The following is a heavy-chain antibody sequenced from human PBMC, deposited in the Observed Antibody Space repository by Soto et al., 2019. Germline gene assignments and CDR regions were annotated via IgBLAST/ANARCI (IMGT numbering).Heavy chain of an antibody. J-gene: IGHJ6*02. CDR2: IYTSGST. CDR3: AGLGWEPQRRIYYYYGMDV. Sequence: SETLSLTCTVSGGSISSYYWSWIRQPAGKGLEWIGRIYTSGSTNYNPSLKSRVTMSVDTSKNQFSLKLSSVTAADTAVYYCAGLGWEPQRRIYYYYGMDVWGQGTTVTVSS. V-gene: IGHV4-4*07. CDR1: GGSISSYY. D-gene: IGHD1-26*01.